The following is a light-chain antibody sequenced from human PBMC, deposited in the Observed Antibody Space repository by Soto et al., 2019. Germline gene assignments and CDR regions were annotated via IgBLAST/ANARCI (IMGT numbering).Light chain of an antibody. CDR3: QQFNNYPLT. V-gene: IGKV1D-13*01. J-gene: IGKJ3*01. CDR1: QGISSA. Sequence: AIQLTQSPSSLSASVGDRVTITCRASQGISSALAWYQRKPGKAPKLLIYDASSLESGVPSRFSGSGSGTDFTLTISSLQPEDFATYYCQQFNNYPLTFGPGTKVDIK. CDR2: DAS.